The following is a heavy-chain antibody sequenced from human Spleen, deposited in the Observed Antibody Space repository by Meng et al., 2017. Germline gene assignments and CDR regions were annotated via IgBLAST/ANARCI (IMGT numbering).Heavy chain of an antibody. J-gene: IGHJ4*02. V-gene: IGHV1-18*01. CDR3: ATRGNPYLNC. CDR1: EGTFSRYA. Sequence: QARPVESGAGVQTPGSPVTASSKPSEGTFSRYAISWVRQVPGQGLEWLGWINTYNGKTDHAQKFQGRITMATDTFTSTAYMELRNLRSDDTAVYYCATRGNPYLNCWGQGTLVTVSS. CDR2: INTYNGKT.